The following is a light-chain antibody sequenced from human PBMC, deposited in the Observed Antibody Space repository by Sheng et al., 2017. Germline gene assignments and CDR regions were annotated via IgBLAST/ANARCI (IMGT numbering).Light chain of an antibody. CDR2: AAS. CDR3: QQSYSTPRDT. V-gene: IGKV1-39*01. CDR1: RNINNY. Sequence: DIQMTQFPSSLSASVGDRVTITCRASRNINNYLNWYQQKPGKAPNLLIYAASSLQSGVPSRFSGSGSGTDFTLVISSLQGEDFATYYCQQSYSTPRDTFGGRDQGGD. J-gene: IGKJ4*01.